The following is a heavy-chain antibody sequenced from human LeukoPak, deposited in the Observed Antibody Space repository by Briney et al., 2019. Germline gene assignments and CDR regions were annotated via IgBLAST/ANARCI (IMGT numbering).Heavy chain of an antibody. J-gene: IGHJ4*02. V-gene: IGHV3-48*01. CDR1: GFTFSSYS. CDR3: ARRGGNFDY. CDR2: ISGSSKTI. D-gene: IGHD3-10*01. Sequence: WGSLRLSCAASGFTFSSYSMNWVRQAPGKGLEWVSYISGSSKTIYYADSVKGRFTISRDNAKNSLYLQMNSLRAEDTAVYYCARRGGNFDYWGQGTLVTVST.